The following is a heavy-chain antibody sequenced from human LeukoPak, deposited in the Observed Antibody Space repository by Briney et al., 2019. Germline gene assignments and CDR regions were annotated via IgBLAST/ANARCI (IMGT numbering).Heavy chain of an antibody. J-gene: IGHJ4*02. D-gene: IGHD2-2*01. CDR2: ISSSGSTI. CDR3: AHGTMYQLDS. V-gene: IGHV3-48*03. Sequence: GGSLRLSCAASGFTFSSYEMNWVRQAPGKGLEWVSYISSSGSTIYYADSVRGRFTISGDNSKNTLYLQMNSLRADDTAVYYCAHGTMYQLDSWGQGTLVTVSS. CDR1: GFTFSSYE.